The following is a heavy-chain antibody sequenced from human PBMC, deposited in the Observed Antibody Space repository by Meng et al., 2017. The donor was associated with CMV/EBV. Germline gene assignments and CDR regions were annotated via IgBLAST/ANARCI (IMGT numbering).Heavy chain of an antibody. CDR1: GYTFTSYD. V-gene: IGHV1-8*01. Sequence: VKVSCKASGYTFTSYDINWVRQATGQGLEWMGWMNPNSGNTGYAQKFQGRVTMTRNTSISTAYMELSSLRSEDTAVYYCARPLTGYYQSGMDVWGQGTTVTVSS. J-gene: IGHJ6*02. CDR3: ARPLTGYYQSGMDV. D-gene: IGHD3-9*01. CDR2: MNPNSGNT.